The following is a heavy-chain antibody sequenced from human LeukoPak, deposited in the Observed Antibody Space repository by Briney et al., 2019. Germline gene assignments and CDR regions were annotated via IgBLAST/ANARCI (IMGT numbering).Heavy chain of an antibody. CDR1: GGSLSGYY. V-gene: IGHV4-34*01. J-gene: IGHJ4*02. D-gene: IGHD3-22*01. CDR2: INHSGST. CDR3: ASNPYYYDSSGYSDFDY. Sequence: SETLSLTCAVYGGSLSGYYWSWIRQPPGKGLEWIGEINHSGSTNYNPSLKSRVTISVDTSKNQFSLKLSSVTAADTAVYYCASNPYYYDSSGYSDFDYWGQGTLVTVSS.